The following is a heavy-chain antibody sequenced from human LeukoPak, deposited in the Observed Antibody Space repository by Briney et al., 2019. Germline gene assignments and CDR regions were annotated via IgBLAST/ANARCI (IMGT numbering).Heavy chain of an antibody. D-gene: IGHD3-16*02. J-gene: IGHJ3*01. CDR2: VSYSGNT. Sequence: SETLSLTCTVSGGSISRSSYYWGWIRQTPGMGLGWIGSVSYSGNTDYNPSLKSRVTISVDTSKNLFSLRLTSVTAADTAVYCARDYRVSLSDTSPDDAFDVWGQGTVVTVSS. V-gene: IGHV4-39*07. CDR3: ARDYRVSLSDTSPDDAFDV. CDR1: GGSISRSSYY.